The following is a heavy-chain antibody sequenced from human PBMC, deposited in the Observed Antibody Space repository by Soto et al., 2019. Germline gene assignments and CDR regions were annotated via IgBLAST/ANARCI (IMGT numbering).Heavy chain of an antibody. D-gene: IGHD4-17*01. J-gene: IGHJ5*02. Sequence: ASVKVSCKAAGGAFSSDAISWGRQAPGQGLEWMGGIIPIFGTANYAQKFQGRVTITADKSTSTAYMELSSLRSEDTAVYYCAREDYGGNSAASGQGTLVTVSS. V-gene: IGHV1-69*06. CDR3: AREDYGGNSAA. CDR1: GGAFSSDA. CDR2: IIPIFGTA.